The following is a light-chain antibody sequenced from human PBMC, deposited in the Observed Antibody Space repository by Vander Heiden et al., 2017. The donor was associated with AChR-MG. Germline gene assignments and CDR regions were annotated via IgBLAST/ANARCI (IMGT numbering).Light chain of an antibody. V-gene: IGKV1-5*01. CDR3: QQDNSPYT. CDR2: DAS. CDR1: QSISSW. J-gene: IGKJ2*01. Sequence: DIQMTQSPSTLSASVGDRVTITCRASQSISSWLAWYQQKPGKAPKLLIYDASSLESGVPSRFSGSGSGTEFTLTISSLQPDDFATYYCQQDNSPYTFGQRTKLEIK.